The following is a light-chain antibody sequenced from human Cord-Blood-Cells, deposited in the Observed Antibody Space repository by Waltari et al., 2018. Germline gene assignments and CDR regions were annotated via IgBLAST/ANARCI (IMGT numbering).Light chain of an antibody. Sequence: EIVLTHPPATLSVSPGGRAPLSCGASRSVSNNLAWYQQEPGQAPRLLIYGASTTATGIPARFSGSGSGAEFTLTISSLQSEDYAVYYCQQYNNWPPYTFGQGTKLEIK. J-gene: IGKJ2*01. CDR2: GAS. CDR3: QQYNNWPPYT. V-gene: IGKV3-15*01. CDR1: RSVSNN.